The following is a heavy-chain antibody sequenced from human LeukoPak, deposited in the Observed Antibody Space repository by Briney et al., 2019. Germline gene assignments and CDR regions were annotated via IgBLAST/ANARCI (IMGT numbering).Heavy chain of an antibody. Sequence: SETLSLTCTVSSGSISSSSYYWGWIRQPPGKGLEWIGSIYYSGSTYYNPSLKSRVTISVDTSKNQFSLKLSSVTAADTAVYYCATQFYTITIFGVVTLYYFDYWGQGTLVTVSS. V-gene: IGHV4-39*01. CDR3: ATQFYTITIFGVVTLYYFDY. CDR2: IYYSGST. J-gene: IGHJ4*02. D-gene: IGHD3-3*01. CDR1: SGSISSSSYY.